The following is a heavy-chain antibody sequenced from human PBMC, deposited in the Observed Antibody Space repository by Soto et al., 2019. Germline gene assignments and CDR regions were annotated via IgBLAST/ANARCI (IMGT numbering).Heavy chain of an antibody. CDR3: ARVWGGAFDI. CDR1: GGSISSYY. V-gene: IGHV4-59*01. Sequence: QVQLQESGPGLVKPSETLSLTCTVSGGSISSYYWSWIRQPPGKGLEWIGYIYYSGSTNYNPALXSXAXIXXDTTKTQFSLKLSSVTAADTAVYYCARVWGGAFDIWGQGTMVTVSS. J-gene: IGHJ3*02. D-gene: IGHD3-10*01. CDR2: IYYSGST.